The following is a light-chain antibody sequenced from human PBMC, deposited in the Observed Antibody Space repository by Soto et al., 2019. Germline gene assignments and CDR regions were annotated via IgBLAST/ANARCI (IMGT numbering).Light chain of an antibody. J-gene: IGKJ2*02. CDR3: QQYNNWPPGT. CDR1: QSLSSN. CDR2: GAS. V-gene: IGKV3-15*01. Sequence: EIVMTQFPATLSVSPGERATLSCRASQSLSSNLAWYQQKRGQAPRLLMYGASTRATGVPARFSGSGSGTAFTLTISSLQSEDVAVYYCQQYNNWPPGTFGQGTKLEI.